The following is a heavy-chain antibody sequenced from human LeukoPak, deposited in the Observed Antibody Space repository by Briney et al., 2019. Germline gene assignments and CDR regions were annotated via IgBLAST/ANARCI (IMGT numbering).Heavy chain of an antibody. CDR2: IYSGGST. V-gene: IGHV3-66*01. J-gene: IGHJ4*02. CDR1: GFTFDDYT. D-gene: IGHD3-22*01. CDR3: ARGPEYYYDSSGYYIDY. Sequence: GGSLRLSCAASGFTFDDYTMHWVRQAPGTGLEWVSVIYSGGSTYYADSVKGRFTISRDNSKNTLYLQMNSLRAEDTAVYYCARGPEYYYDSSGYYIDYWGQGTLVTVSS.